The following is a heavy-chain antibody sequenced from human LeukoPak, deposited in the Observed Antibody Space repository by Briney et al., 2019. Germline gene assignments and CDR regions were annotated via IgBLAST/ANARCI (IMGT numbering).Heavy chain of an antibody. CDR2: VGISSGNT. V-gene: IGHV3-48*01. CDR1: GFTLRDYS. Sequence: GGSLRLSLAASGFTLRDYSMNWVRQAPGKGLEWISYVGISSGNTKYADSVKGRFTISGDKAKNSLYLQMNSLRVEDTAVYYCARDTKYAFDNWGQGTLVTVSS. D-gene: IGHD2-2*01. J-gene: IGHJ4*02. CDR3: ARDTKYAFDN.